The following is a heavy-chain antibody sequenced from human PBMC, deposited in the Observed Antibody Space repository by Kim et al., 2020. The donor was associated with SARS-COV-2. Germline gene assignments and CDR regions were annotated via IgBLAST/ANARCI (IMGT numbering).Heavy chain of an antibody. V-gene: IGHV3-23*01. D-gene: IGHD3-22*01. CDR3: AKDRPGSGYFFHY. Sequence: GGSLRLSCAASGFTFSDHAMAWVRQAPGKGLEWVSAISASGRNTYYTDSVKGRFTISRDNSKNTLSLQLNSLRAEDTVVYYCAKDRPGSGYFFHYWGQGT. J-gene: IGHJ4*02. CDR2: ISASGRNT. CDR1: GFTFSDHA.